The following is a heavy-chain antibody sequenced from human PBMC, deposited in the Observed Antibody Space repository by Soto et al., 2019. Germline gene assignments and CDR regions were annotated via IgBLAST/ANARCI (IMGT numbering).Heavy chain of an antibody. CDR2: IYYNGST. V-gene: IGHV4-59*01. J-gene: IGHJ5*02. D-gene: IGHD3-3*01. CDR3: ARTYYDFWSGYWRSFDP. CDR1: GGSISGYY. Sequence: PSEILSLTCTVSGGSISGYYWSWIRQPPGMGLEWIGYIYYNGSTNYNPSLKSRVTISVDTSKNQFSLKLSSVTAADTAVYYCARTYYDFWSGYWRSFDPWGPGTLVTVSS.